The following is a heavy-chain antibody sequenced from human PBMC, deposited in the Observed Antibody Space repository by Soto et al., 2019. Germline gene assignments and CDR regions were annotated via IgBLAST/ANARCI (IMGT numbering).Heavy chain of an antibody. D-gene: IGHD3-3*01. CDR2: IIPIFGTA. V-gene: IGHV1-69*13. CDR3: AREVESGYHRFDY. CDR1: GGTFSSYA. Sequence: GASVKVSCKASGGTFSSYAISWVRQAPGQGLEWMGGIIPIFGTANYAQKFQGRVTITADESTSTAYMELSSPRSEDTAVYYCAREVESGYHRFDYWGQGTLVTVSP. J-gene: IGHJ4*02.